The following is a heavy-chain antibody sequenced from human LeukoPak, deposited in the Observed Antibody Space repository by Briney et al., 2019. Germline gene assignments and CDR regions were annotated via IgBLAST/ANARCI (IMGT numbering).Heavy chain of an antibody. CDR2: INPNSGGT. CDR3: ARDRASIAARFYFDY. D-gene: IGHD6-6*01. CDR1: GYTFTGYY. Sequence: ASVKVSCKASGYTFTGYYMHWVRQAPGQGLEWMGWINPNSGGTNYAQKFQGRVTMTRDMSISTAYMELSRLRSDDTAVYYCARDRASIAARFYFDYWGQGTLVTVSS. V-gene: IGHV1-2*02. J-gene: IGHJ4*02.